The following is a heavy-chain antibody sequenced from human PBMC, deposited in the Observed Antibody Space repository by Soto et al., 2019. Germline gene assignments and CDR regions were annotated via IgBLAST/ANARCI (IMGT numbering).Heavy chain of an antibody. J-gene: IGHJ4*02. D-gene: IGHD2-21*02. CDR2: IIPIFGTA. CDR3: ASTSQDCGGDCYQLDY. Sequence: QVQLVQSGAEVKKPGSSVKVSCKASGGTFSSYAISWVRQAPGQGLEWMGGIIPIFGTANYAQKFQGRVTITADKSTSTAYMELSSLRSEDTAVYYCASTSQDCGGDCYQLDYWGQGALVTVSS. CDR1: GGTFSSYA. V-gene: IGHV1-69*06.